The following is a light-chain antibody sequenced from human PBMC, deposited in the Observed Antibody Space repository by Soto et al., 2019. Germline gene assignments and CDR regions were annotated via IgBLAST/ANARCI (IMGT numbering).Light chain of an antibody. V-gene: IGLV2-14*01. CDR3: NSFRVSHLYV. J-gene: IGLJ1*01. CDR2: EVT. Sequence: QSVLSQPASVSGSPGQTITISCTGTSTDVGGYNAVSWYQHHPGKAPKLIIYEVTHRPSGVSDLFSASKSGNTASLTISGLQAEDEADYYCNSFRVSHLYVFGTGTKVTVL. CDR1: STDVGGYNA.